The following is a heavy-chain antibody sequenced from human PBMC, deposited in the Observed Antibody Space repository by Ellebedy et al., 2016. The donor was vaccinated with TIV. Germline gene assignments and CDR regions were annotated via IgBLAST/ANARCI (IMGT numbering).Heavy chain of an antibody. CDR1: RIIFSNAW. Sequence: PGGSLRLSCAASRIIFSNAWMHWVRQAPGKGLEWVSTINGYTTYYADSVRGRLTISRDNSNNTLYLQMTSLRTEDTAVYYCAKERHPQHPRWMGPTYFDYWGQGTLVAVSS. CDR3: AKERHPQHPRWMGPTYFDY. CDR2: INGYTT. J-gene: IGHJ4*02. D-gene: IGHD4-23*01. V-gene: IGHV3-NL1*01.